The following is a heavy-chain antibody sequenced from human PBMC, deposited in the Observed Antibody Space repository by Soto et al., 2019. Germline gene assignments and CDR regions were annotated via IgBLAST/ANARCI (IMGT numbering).Heavy chain of an antibody. Sequence: SEIMPLTSSVYEGKIVGLYWSWIRQQKGKGLEWIGEINHSGSTNYNPSLKSRATISVDTSKNQFSLKLTSVTAADTAVYYCARDKITGLFDYWGQGTLVTVSS. V-gene: IGHV4-34*01. CDR3: ARDKITGLFDY. D-gene: IGHD2-8*02. CDR1: EGKIVGLY. CDR2: INHSGST. J-gene: IGHJ4*02.